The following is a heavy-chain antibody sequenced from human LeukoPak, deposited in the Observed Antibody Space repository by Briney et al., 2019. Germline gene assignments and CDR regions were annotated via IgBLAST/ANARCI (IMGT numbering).Heavy chain of an antibody. CDR3: ALEGYYYDSSGYLGY. V-gene: IGHV3-9*01. Sequence: GRSLRLSCAASGFTFDDYAMHWVRQAPGKGLEWVSGISWNSGSIGYADSVKGRFTISRDNAKNSLYLQMNSLRAEDTALYCCALEGYYYDSSGYLGYWGQGTLVTVSS. CDR1: GFTFDDYA. J-gene: IGHJ4*02. CDR2: ISWNSGSI. D-gene: IGHD3-22*01.